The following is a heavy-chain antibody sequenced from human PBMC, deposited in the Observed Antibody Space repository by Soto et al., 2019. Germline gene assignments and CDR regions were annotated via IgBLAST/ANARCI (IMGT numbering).Heavy chain of an antibody. Sequence: QVQLVESGGGVVQPGRSLRLSCVASGFTFSSYGMHWVRQAPGKGLEWVAIISYDGSNTYYADSVKGRFTISRDNSKNTRYLQMHSLRAEDTSVYYCAKEGGLSGSYYISSSYYFDYWGQGTLVTVSS. V-gene: IGHV3-30*18. D-gene: IGHD1-26*01. J-gene: IGHJ4*02. CDR2: ISYDGSNT. CDR1: GFTFSSYG. CDR3: AKEGGLSGSYYISSSYYFDY.